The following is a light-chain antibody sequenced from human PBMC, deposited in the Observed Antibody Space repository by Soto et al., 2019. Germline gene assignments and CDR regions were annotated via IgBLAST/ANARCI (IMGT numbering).Light chain of an antibody. CDR1: SSNIGSNT. Sequence: QSVLTQPPSAPGTPGQRVTISCSGSSSNIGSNTVNWYYQHPGTPPKLLIFSNDQRPSGVPDRFSGPKSGTPASLAISGLQSEDEADYYCAALDDSLTGYVFATGTKLTVL. J-gene: IGLJ1*01. CDR3: AALDDSLTGYV. V-gene: IGLV1-44*01. CDR2: SND.